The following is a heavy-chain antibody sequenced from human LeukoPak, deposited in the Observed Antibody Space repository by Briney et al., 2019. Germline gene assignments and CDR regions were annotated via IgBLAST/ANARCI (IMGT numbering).Heavy chain of an antibody. D-gene: IGHD6-13*01. CDR2: ISSDERNK. Sequence: PGGSLRLSCAASGFTFSKYGLHWVRQAPGKGLEWVAVISSDERNKYYADSVKGRFTISRDNSKNALYLQMSSLRLEDTAVYYCAISLSSSWYRTKWFDPWGQGILVIVSS. CDR3: AISLSSSWYRTKWFDP. V-gene: IGHV3-30*03. J-gene: IGHJ5*02. CDR1: GFTFSKYG.